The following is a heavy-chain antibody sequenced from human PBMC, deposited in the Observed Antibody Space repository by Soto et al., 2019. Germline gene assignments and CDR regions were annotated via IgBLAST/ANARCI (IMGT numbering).Heavy chain of an antibody. CDR2: IIPFSGTV. V-gene: IGHV1-69*01. J-gene: IGHJ6*02. Sequence: QVQLVQSGAEVKKPGSSVKVSCKASGGSFMSQAISWVLQAPGQGPAWLGGIIPFSGTVTYTQRFQGRLTLTANEPTKTAYMELSSLRSEDTAVYYCARGSYDSYAGFFGMDVWGQGTTVTVS. CDR1: GGSFMSQA. CDR3: ARGSYDSYAGFFGMDV. D-gene: IGHD3-10*01.